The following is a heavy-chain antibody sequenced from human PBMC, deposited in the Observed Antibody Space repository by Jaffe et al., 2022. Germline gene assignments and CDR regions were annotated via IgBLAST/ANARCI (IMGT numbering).Heavy chain of an antibody. D-gene: IGHD6-13*01. V-gene: IGHV5-51*03. CDR1: GYTFTNYW. CDR3: VRREGSSNWRYFDS. Sequence: EVQLVQSGAEVKKPGESLKISCKASGYTFTNYWIGWVRQMPGKGLDWMGIIYPGDSDTTYSPSFQGQVTISADKSINTAYLQWNILEASDTAIYYCVRREGSSNWRYFDSWGQGTLITVSS. CDR2: IYPGDSDT. J-gene: IGHJ4*02.